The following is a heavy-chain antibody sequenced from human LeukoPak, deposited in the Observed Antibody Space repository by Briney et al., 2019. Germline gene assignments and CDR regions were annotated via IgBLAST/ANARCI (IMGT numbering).Heavy chain of an antibody. CDR1: GYTFTSYG. V-gene: IGHV1-18*01. D-gene: IGHD2-2*01. CDR3: ARLYCSSTSCYWVDV. Sequence: ASVKVSCKASGYTFTSYGISWVRQAPGQGLEWMGWISAYNGNTNYAQKLQGRVTMTTDTSTGTAYMELRSLRSDDTAVYYCARLYCSSTSCYWVDVWGKGTTVTVSS. J-gene: IGHJ6*04. CDR2: ISAYNGNT.